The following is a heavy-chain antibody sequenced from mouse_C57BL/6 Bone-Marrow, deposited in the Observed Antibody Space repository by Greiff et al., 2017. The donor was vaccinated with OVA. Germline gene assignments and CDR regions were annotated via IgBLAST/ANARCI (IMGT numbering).Heavy chain of an antibody. Sequence: EVQLQESGGGLVKPGGSLKLSCAASGFTFSDYGMHWVRQAPEKGLEWVAYISSGSSTIYYADTVKGRFTISRDNAKNTLFLQMTSLRSEDTAMYYCARKEGNYYGSSSYWYFDVWGTGTTVTVSS. D-gene: IGHD1-1*01. CDR3: ARKEGNYYGSSSYWYFDV. CDR2: ISSGSSTI. CDR1: GFTFSDYG. J-gene: IGHJ1*03. V-gene: IGHV5-17*01.